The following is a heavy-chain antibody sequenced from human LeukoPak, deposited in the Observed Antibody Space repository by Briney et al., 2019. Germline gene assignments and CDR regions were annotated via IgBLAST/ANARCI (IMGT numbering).Heavy chain of an antibody. Sequence: SETLSLTCAVYGGSFSGYYWSWIRQPPGKGLEWIGEINHSGSTNYNLSLKSRVTISVDTSKNQFSLKLSSVTAADTAVYYCARGRRITMVRGDFDYWGQGTLVTVSS. CDR2: INHSGST. D-gene: IGHD3-10*01. J-gene: IGHJ4*02. CDR1: GGSFSGYY. CDR3: ARGRRITMVRGDFDY. V-gene: IGHV4-34*01.